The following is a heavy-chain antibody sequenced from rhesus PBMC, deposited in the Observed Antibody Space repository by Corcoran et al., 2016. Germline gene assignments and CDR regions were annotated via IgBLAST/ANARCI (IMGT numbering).Heavy chain of an antibody. CDR2: IYGGSGST. CDR1: GGSISSSNW. V-gene: IGHV4-65*01. CDR3: ARHGYSSGWYTY. D-gene: IGHD6-31*01. J-gene: IGHJ4*01. Sequence: QVQLQESGPGLVKPSETLSLTCAVSGGSISSSNWWSWIRQSPGKGLEWIGYIYGGSGSTSSNPSLKSRGTSSTDTSKNQFARKLSAVTAADTAVYYCARHGYSSGWYTYWGQGVLVTVSS.